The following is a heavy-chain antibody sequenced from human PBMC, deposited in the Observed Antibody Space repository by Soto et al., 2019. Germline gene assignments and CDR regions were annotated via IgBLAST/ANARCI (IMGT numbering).Heavy chain of an antibody. CDR3: AKGTLYSSGWYVGNAFDI. D-gene: IGHD6-19*01. CDR2: ISGSGGST. V-gene: IGHV3-23*01. Sequence: EVQLLESGGGLVQPGGSLRLSCAASGFTFSSYAMSWVRQAPGKGLEWVSAISGSGGSTYYADSVKGRFTISRDNSKNTLYLQMNSLRAEDTAVCYCAKGTLYSSGWYVGNAFDIWGQGTMVTVSS. J-gene: IGHJ3*02. CDR1: GFTFSSYA.